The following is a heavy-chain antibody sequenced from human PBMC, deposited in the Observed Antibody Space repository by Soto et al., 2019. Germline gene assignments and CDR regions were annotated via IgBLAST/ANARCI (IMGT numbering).Heavy chain of an antibody. J-gene: IGHJ4*02. Sequence: SETLSLTCTVSGGSISSYYWSWIRQAPGKGLEWIGYIYYSGSTNYNPSLKSRVTISVDTSKNQFSLKLSSVTAADTAVYYCARDLSTVTDYWGQGTLVTVSS. V-gene: IGHV4-59*12. D-gene: IGHD4-17*01. CDR3: ARDLSTVTDY. CDR2: IYYSGST. CDR1: GGSISSYY.